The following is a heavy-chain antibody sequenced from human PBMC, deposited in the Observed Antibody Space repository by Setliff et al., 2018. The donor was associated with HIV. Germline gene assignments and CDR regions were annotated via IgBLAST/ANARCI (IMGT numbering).Heavy chain of an antibody. CDR3: ARGFDWYFDL. Sequence: PSETLSLTCAVYGGSFNGYYWSWIRQPPGKGLEWIGEINHSGSTNYNPSLKSRVTMSVDKSKNQFSLRLSSVTAADTAVYYCARGFDWYFDLWGRGTLVTVSS. V-gene: IGHV4-34*01. CDR1: GGSFNGYY. J-gene: IGHJ2*01. D-gene: IGHD3-10*01. CDR2: INHSGST.